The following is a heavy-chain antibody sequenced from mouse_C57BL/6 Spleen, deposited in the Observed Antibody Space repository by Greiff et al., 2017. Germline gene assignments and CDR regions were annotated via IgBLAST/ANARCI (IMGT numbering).Heavy chain of an antibody. CDR2: IDPSDSET. J-gene: IGHJ2*01. D-gene: IGHD1-1*01. Sequence: QVQLQQPGAELVRPGSSVKLSCKASGYTFTSYWMHWVKQRPIQGLEWIGNIDPSDSETHYNQKFKDKATLTVDKSSSTAYMQRSSLTSEDSAVYYCARTLITTVVARGYFDYWGQGTTLTVSS. CDR1: GYTFTSYW. CDR3: ARTLITTVVARGYFDY. V-gene: IGHV1-52*01.